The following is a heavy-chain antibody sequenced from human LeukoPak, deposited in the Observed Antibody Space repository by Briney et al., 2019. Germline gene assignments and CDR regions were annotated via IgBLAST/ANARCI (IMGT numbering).Heavy chain of an antibody. Sequence: ASVKVSCKASGYTFTSYYINWVRQAAGQGLEWMGWMNPDSGNTGYAQKFQGRVTMTRNPSRSTAYMELSSLTSEDSAVYYCARSPRTWGFAYWGQGTLVTVSS. J-gene: IGHJ4*02. CDR2: MNPDSGNT. CDR1: GYTFTSYY. V-gene: IGHV1-8*01. CDR3: ARSPRTWGFAY. D-gene: IGHD7-27*01.